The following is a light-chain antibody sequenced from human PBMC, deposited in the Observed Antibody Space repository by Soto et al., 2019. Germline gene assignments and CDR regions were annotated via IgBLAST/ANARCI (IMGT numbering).Light chain of an antibody. CDR3: SSYTSSNSWV. CDR2: EVS. Sequence: QSVLTQPASVSGSPGQSITISCTGTTSDVGGYDYVSWYQQHPGKAPKLMIYEVSYRPSGVSNRLSGSKSGNTASLTISGLQAEDEADYYCSSYTSSNSWVFGGGTKVTVL. CDR1: TSDVGGYDY. J-gene: IGLJ3*02. V-gene: IGLV2-14*01.